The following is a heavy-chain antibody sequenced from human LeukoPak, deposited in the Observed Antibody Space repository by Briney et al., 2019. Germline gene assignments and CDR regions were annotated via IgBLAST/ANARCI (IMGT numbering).Heavy chain of an antibody. V-gene: IGHV4-59*08. Sequence: PSETLSLTCTVSGGSISSYYWSWIRQPPGKGLEWIGYIYYSGSTNYNPSLKSRVTISVDTSKNQFSLKLSSLTAADTAVYYCARHPSGSSFDYWGQGTLVTVSS. CDR3: ARHPSGSSFDY. J-gene: IGHJ4*02. CDR1: GGSISSYY. CDR2: IYYSGST. D-gene: IGHD3-22*01.